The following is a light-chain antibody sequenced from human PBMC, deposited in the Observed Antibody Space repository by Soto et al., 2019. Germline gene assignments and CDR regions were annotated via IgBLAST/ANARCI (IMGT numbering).Light chain of an antibody. Sequence: AIPMTQFPSSVSASVGDRVTITCRASQDIRNDLAWYQHKAGMAPKLLVSAASRLQTGVPSRFSGSGSGTDFTLTISSLQPEDFATYFCLQDSNFPFTFGQGTKLRVK. CDR1: QDIRND. J-gene: IGKJ2*01. V-gene: IGKV1-6*01. CDR3: LQDSNFPFT. CDR2: AAS.